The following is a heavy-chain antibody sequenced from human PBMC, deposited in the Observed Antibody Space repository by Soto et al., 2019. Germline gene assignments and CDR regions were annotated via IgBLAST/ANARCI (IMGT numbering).Heavy chain of an antibody. CDR2: IWYDGSNK. Sequence: QVQLVESGGGVVQPGRSLRLSCAASGFTFSSYGMHWVRQAPGKGLEWGAVIWYDGSNKYYADSVKGRFTISRDNSKNTLYLQMNSLRAEDTAVYYCARDGIVVVPAAIPLDYWGQGTLVTVSS. D-gene: IGHD2-2*02. CDR1: GFTFSSYG. CDR3: ARDGIVVVPAAIPLDY. J-gene: IGHJ4*02. V-gene: IGHV3-33*01.